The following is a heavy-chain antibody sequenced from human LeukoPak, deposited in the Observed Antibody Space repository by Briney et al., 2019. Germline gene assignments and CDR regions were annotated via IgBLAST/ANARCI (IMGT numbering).Heavy chain of an antibody. CDR2: ISAYNGNT. V-gene: IGHV1-18*01. J-gene: IGHJ4*02. CDR3: ARGEVAGDFDY. CDR1: GYTFTSYG. D-gene: IGHD2-15*01. Sequence: ASVKVSCKAAGYTFTSYGISWVRQAPGQGLEWMGWISAYNGNTNYAQKHQGRVPMTTGTSTRTAYMELRSLRSDDTAVYYCARGEVAGDFDYWGQGTLVTVSS.